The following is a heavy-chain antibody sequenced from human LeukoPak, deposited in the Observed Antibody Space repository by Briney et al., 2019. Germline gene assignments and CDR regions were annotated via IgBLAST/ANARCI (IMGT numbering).Heavy chain of an antibody. Sequence: GGSLRLSCAASGLTFSSYSMNWVRQAPGKGLEWVSYISSSSSTIYYADSVKGRFTISRDNAKNSLYLQMNSLRAEDTAVYYCARGGFSTVTHFDYWGQGTLVTVSS. V-gene: IGHV3-48*04. CDR2: ISSSSSTI. J-gene: IGHJ4*02. CDR1: GLTFSSYS. CDR3: ARGGFSTVTHFDY. D-gene: IGHD4-17*01.